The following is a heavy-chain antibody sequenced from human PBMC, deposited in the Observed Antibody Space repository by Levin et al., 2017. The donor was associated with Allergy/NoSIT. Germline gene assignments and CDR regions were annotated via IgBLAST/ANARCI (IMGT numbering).Heavy chain of an antibody. D-gene: IGHD1-26*01. CDR3: ARQVGSSYWYLDL. J-gene: IGHJ2*01. V-gene: IGHV5-51*01. CDR1: GYRFTDYW. CDR2: IYPGDSDM. Sequence: PGGSLRLSCKGSGYRFTDYWIGWVRQMPGKGLEWMGIIYPGDSDMRYSPSFQGQVTISADKSISTAYLQWSSLKASDAAIYYCARQVGSSYWYLDLWGRGTLVSVSS.